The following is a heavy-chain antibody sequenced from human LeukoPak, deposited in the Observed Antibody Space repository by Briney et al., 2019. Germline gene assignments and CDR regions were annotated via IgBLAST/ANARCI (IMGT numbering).Heavy chain of an antibody. CDR3: AGPSVDTARTDAFDI. J-gene: IGHJ3*02. Sequence: GESLKISCKASGYKFTNYWIGWVRQMPGKGLEWMTIIYPGDSETRYSPSFQGQVTISADKSISTAYLQWSSLKASDTAMYYCAGPSVDTARTDAFDIWGQGTMVTVSS. V-gene: IGHV5-51*01. D-gene: IGHD5-18*01. CDR1: GYKFTNYW. CDR2: IYPGDSET.